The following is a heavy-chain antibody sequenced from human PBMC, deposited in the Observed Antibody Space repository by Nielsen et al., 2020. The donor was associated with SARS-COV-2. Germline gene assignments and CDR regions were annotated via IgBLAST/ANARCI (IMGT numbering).Heavy chain of an antibody. Sequence: GESLKISCAASGFTFSNYGMHWVRQAPGKGLEWVALLWSDGRFQDYADSLKGRFTISRDNSRNTLYLEMDNLRAEDTAVYFCARDLSSEPAAFFDMWGPGTLVTVSS. J-gene: IGHJ4*02. CDR2: LWSDGRFQ. D-gene: IGHD2-2*01. V-gene: IGHV3-33*01. CDR1: GFTFSNYG. CDR3: ARDLSSEPAAFFDM.